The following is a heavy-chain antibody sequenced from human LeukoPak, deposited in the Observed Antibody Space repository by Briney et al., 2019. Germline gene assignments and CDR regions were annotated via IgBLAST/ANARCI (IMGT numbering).Heavy chain of an antibody. CDR1: GFTFSSYA. CDR2: ISHTGGI. J-gene: IGHJ3*02. Sequence: GSLRLSCAASGFTFSSYAMSWIRQAPGKGLEWIGEISHTGGINYNPSLKSRVTISVDTSKNQFSLKLSSVTAADTAVYYCARTMVRGVYDAFDIWGQGTMVTVSS. CDR3: ARTMVRGVYDAFDI. D-gene: IGHD3-10*01. V-gene: IGHV4-34*01.